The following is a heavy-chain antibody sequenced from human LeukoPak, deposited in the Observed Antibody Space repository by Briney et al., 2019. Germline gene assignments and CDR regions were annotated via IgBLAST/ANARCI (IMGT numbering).Heavy chain of an antibody. J-gene: IGHJ3*01. CDR1: GGSISPYY. CDR2: IYYSGST. Sequence: SETLSLTCSVSGGSISPYYWSWIRQPPGKGLEWIGYIYYSGSTNYNPSLNNRVTMSVDTSKNELSLKLTSVTVADTAVYYCARSYSRVHGFDLWGQGTRVPVSS. D-gene: IGHD1-26*01. CDR3: ARSYSRVHGFDL. V-gene: IGHV4-59*01.